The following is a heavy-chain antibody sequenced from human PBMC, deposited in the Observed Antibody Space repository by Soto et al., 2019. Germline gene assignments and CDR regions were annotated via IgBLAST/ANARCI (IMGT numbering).Heavy chain of an antibody. CDR1: GYTFTGYY. CDR2: INPNSGGT. J-gene: IGHJ4*02. CDR3: ARGGNDILTGYRAPDY. Sequence: GASVKVSCKASGYTFTGYYMHWVRQAPGQGLEWMGWINPNSGGTNYAQKFQGWVTMTRDTSISTAYMELSRLRSDDTAVYYCARGGNDILTGYRAPDYWGQGTLVTVSS. V-gene: IGHV1-2*04. D-gene: IGHD3-9*01.